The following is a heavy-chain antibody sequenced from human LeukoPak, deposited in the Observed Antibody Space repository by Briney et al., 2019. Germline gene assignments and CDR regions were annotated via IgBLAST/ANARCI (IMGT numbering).Heavy chain of an antibody. CDR3: ARPRAYDTRDFDY. CDR2: ISSDGSHK. J-gene: IGHJ4*02. D-gene: IGHD3-22*01. Sequence: GGSLRLSCAASGFTFDDYAMHWVRQAPGKGLEWVAVISSDGSHKYYADSVKGRFTISRDNAKNTLYLQMNSLRAEDTAVYYCARPRAYDTRDFDYWGQGTLVTVSS. CDR1: GFTFDDYA. V-gene: IGHV3-30*04.